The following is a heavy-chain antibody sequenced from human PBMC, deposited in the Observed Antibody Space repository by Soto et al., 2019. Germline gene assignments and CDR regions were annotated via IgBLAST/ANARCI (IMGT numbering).Heavy chain of an antibody. D-gene: IGHD2-2*01. CDR2: IYPNDADT. J-gene: IGHJ6*02. CDR1: GYSFTYYW. CDR3: ARVPSVVTPGNDYFGVDV. V-gene: IGHV5-51*01. Sequence: GESLKISRKGSGYSFTYYWIAWVRQRPGKDLEWMGIIYPNDADTRYNPSFQGQVTISADKSISTAYLQWTSLKTSDTAMYYCARVPSVVTPGNDYFGVDVWGQGTTVTVSS.